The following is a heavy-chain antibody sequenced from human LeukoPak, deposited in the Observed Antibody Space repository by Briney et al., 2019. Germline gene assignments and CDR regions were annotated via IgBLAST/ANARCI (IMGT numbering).Heavy chain of an antibody. J-gene: IGHJ4*02. V-gene: IGHV3-23*01. D-gene: IGHD5-18*01. CDR2: ITGAGSST. Sequence: RAGGSLRLSCAASGFTFSGYAMTWVRQVPGKGLEWVSSITGAGSSTKYADSVNGRFTISRDNSKNTLSLQMTGLRAEDTAVYYCARKVAVAMDLDYWGQGTLVTVSS. CDR1: GFTFSGYA. CDR3: ARKVAVAMDLDY.